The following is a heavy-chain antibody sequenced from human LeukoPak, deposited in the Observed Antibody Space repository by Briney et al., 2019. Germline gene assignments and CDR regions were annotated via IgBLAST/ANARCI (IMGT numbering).Heavy chain of an antibody. CDR1: GGSISSGGYS. CDR3: ARAPTSGYSYGSFTTYFDY. CDR2: IYHSGST. D-gene: IGHD5-18*01. V-gene: IGHV4-30-2*01. Sequence: SETLYLTCAVSGGSISSGGYSWSWIRQPPGKGLEWIGYIYHSGSTYYNPSLKSRVTISVDRSKNQFSLKLSSVTAADTAVYYCARAPTSGYSYGSFTTYFDYWGQGTLVTVSS. J-gene: IGHJ4*02.